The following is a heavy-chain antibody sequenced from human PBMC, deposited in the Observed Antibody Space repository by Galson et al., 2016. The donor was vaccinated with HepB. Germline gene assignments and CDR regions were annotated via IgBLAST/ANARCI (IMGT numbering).Heavy chain of an antibody. D-gene: IGHD2-15*01. Sequence: SLRLSCAASGFIVSSDYMAWVRQAPGKGLDWISVIYSGGSTYYADSAKGRFTISRDNSKNTLYLQMNSLRAEDTAVYYCAVGGAYCGGGSCYSRWGQGTLVTVSS. CDR2: IYSGGST. CDR3: AVGGAYCGGGSCYSR. V-gene: IGHV3-53*01. J-gene: IGHJ4*02. CDR1: GFIVSSDY.